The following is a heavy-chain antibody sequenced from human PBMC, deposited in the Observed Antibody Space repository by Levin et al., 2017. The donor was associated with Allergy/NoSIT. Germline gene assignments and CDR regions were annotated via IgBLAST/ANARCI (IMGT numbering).Heavy chain of an antibody. D-gene: IGHD1-26*01. Sequence: GGSLRLSCAASGFTFDDYAMHWVRQAPGKGLEWVSGISWNSGSIGYADSVKGRFTISRDNAKNSLYLQMNSLRAEDTALYYCAKGSLGGPHDYWGQGTLVTVSS. CDR2: ISWNSGSI. J-gene: IGHJ4*02. CDR3: AKGSLGGPHDY. V-gene: IGHV3-9*01. CDR1: GFTFDDYA.